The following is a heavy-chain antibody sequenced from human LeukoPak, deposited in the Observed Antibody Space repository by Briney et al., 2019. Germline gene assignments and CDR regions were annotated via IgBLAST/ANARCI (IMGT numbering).Heavy chain of an antibody. CDR2: IYYSGST. V-gene: IGHV4-59*01. J-gene: IGHJ4*02. Sequence: SETLSLTCTVSGGSISSYYWSWIRQPPGKGLEWIGYIYYSGSTNYNPSLKSRVTISVDTSKNQFSLKLSSVTAADTAVYYCARAPASSWYVGYFDYWGQGTLVTVSP. D-gene: IGHD6-13*01. CDR1: GGSISSYY. CDR3: ARAPASSWYVGYFDY.